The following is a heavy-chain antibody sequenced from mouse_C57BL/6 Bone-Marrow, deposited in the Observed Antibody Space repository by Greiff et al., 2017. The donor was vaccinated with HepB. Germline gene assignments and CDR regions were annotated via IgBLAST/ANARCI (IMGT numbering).Heavy chain of an antibody. J-gene: IGHJ3*01. V-gene: IGHV1-64*01. CDR3: AREDDYPFAY. Sequence: QVQLQQPGAELVKPGASVKLSCKASGYTFTSYWLHWVKQRPGQGLEWIGMIHPNSGSTNYNEKFKSKATLTVDKSSSTAYMQLSSLTSEDSAVYYCAREDDYPFAYWGQGTLVTVSA. CDR2: IHPNSGST. CDR1: GYTFTSYW. D-gene: IGHD2-4*01.